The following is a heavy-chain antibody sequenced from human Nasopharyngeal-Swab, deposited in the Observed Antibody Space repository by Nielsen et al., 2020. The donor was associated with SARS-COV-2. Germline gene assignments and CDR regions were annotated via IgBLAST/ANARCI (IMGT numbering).Heavy chain of an antibody. D-gene: IGHD4-11*01. J-gene: IGHJ6*02. CDR2: ISYDGSNK. CDR1: GFTFSSYG. Sequence: GESLKISCAASGFTFSSYGMHWVRQAPGKGLEWVAVISYDGSNKYYADSVKGRFTISRDNAKNSLYLQMNSLRAEDTAVYYCARDHLMTVTIPYYYYGMDVWGQGTTVTVSS. V-gene: IGHV3-30*03. CDR3: ARDHLMTVTIPYYYYGMDV.